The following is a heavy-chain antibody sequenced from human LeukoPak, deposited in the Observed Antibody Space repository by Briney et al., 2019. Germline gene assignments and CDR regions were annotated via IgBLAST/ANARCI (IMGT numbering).Heavy chain of an antibody. J-gene: IGHJ4*02. CDR1: GFTFSDYY. Sequence: PGGSLRLSCAASGFTFSDYYMSWIRQAPGKGLEWLSCSSSRGSTIYYADSVKGRFTISRDNAKNSLYLQMNSLRAEDTAVYYCARLGQQLAYFDYWGQGTLVTVSS. CDR3: ARLGQQLAYFDY. CDR2: SSSRGSTI. V-gene: IGHV3-11*01. D-gene: IGHD6-13*01.